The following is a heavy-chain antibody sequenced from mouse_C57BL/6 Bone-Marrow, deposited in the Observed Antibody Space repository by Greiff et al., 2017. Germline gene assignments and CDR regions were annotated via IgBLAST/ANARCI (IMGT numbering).Heavy chain of an antibody. Sequence: VQLQQSGPELVKPGASVKISCKASGYTFTDYYMNWVKQSHGKSLEWIGDINPNNGGTSYNQKFKGKATLTVDKSSSTAYMELRSLTSEDSAVYYCARGDDSNYFWFAYWGQGTLVTVSA. J-gene: IGHJ3*01. CDR3: ARGDDSNYFWFAY. CDR1: GYTFTDYY. V-gene: IGHV1-26*01. D-gene: IGHD2-5*01. CDR2: INPNNGGT.